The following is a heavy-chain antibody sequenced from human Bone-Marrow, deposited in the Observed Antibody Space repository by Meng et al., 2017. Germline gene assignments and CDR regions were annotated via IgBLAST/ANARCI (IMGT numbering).Heavy chain of an antibody. V-gene: IGHV1-18*01. CDR3: ARVLLWFGELSGDY. CDR1: GYTFTSYG. CDR2: ISAYNGNT. Sequence: ASVKVSCKASGYTFTSYGISWVRQAPGQGLEWMGWISAYNGNTNYAQKLQGRVAMTTDTSTSTAYMELRSLRSDDTAVYYCARVLLWFGELSGDYWGQGTLVTVSS. J-gene: IGHJ4*02. D-gene: IGHD3-10*01.